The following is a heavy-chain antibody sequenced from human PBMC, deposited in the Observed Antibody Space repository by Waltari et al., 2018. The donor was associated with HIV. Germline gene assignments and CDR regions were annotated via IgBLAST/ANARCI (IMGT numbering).Heavy chain of an antibody. CDR2: ISGSGDIA. CDR1: GFPFDTYA. D-gene: IGHD3-16*01. V-gene: IGHV3-23*01. Sequence: EVQLLESGGHLIQPGGSLRLSCAASGFPFDTYAMNWVRQAPGERLAFLPPISGSGDIAYSADSVKGRFSISRDNSKNTLFLQMTSLRAEDTAVYYCAKDLGDYVWGMFTGAHFDSWGQGTLVTVSS. J-gene: IGHJ4*02. CDR3: AKDLGDYVWGMFTGAHFDS.